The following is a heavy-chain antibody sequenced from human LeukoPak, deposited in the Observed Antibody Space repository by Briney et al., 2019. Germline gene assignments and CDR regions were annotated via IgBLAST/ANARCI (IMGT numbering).Heavy chain of an antibody. V-gene: IGHV3-48*03. CDR2: ISSSGSTI. CDR3: ASLQAPYSSSWYVDYYYGMDV. J-gene: IGHJ6*02. Sequence: PGGSLRLSCAASGFTFSSYEMNWVRQAPGKGLEWVSYISSSGSTIYYADSVKGRFTISRDNAKNSLYLQMNSLRAEVTAVYYCASLQAPYSSSWYVDYYYGMDVWGQGTTVTVSS. CDR1: GFTFSSYE. D-gene: IGHD6-13*01.